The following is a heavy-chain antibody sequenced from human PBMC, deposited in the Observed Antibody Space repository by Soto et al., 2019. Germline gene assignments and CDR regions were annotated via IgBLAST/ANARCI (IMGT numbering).Heavy chain of an antibody. CDR2: IYYSGST. Sequence: SETMSLTCTVSGGSINSGDYYWSWIRQPPGKGLEWIGYIYYSGSTNYNPSLKSRVTISVDTSKNQFSLKLSSVTAADTAVYYCARVRGRLLRFDPWGQGTLVTVSS. J-gene: IGHJ5*02. CDR3: ARVRGRLLRFDP. D-gene: IGHD2-15*01. CDR1: GGSINSGDYY. V-gene: IGHV4-30-4*01.